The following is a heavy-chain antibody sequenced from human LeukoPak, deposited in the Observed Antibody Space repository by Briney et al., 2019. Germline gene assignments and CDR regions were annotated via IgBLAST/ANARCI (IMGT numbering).Heavy chain of an antibody. J-gene: IGHJ4*02. V-gene: IGHV3-30*18. CDR1: GFTFSSYG. Sequence: GRSLRLSCAASGFTFSSYGMHWVRQAPGKGLEWVAVISYDGSNKYYADSVKGRFTISRDNSKNTLYLQMNSLRAEDTAVYYCAKVPKGYWGQGTLVTVSS. CDR2: ISYDGSNK. CDR3: AKVPKGY.